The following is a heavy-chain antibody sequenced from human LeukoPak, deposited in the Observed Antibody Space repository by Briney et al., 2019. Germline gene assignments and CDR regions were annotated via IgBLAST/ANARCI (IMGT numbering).Heavy chain of an antibody. CDR1: GVTFSSYS. D-gene: IGHD1-14*01. J-gene: IGHJ4*02. CDR3: ARAHPRYYYDF. Sequence: GGSLRLSCAASGVTFSSYSMNWVREAPGKGLEWVSSISSSGSYIYYADSVKGRFTISRDNAKNSLYLQMNILRAEDTAVYFCARAHPRYYYDFWGQGTLVTVSS. CDR2: ISSSGSYI. V-gene: IGHV3-21*01.